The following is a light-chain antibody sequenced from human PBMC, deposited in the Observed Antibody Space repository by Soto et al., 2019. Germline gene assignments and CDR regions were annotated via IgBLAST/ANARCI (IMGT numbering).Light chain of an antibody. V-gene: IGKV3-20*01. CDR1: QSVSSSF. CDR2: AAS. Sequence: EIVLTQSPGTLSLSPGERATLSCRVSQSVSSSFLAWYQQKPGQAPRLLIYAASSRATGIPDRFSGSGSGTAFTLTIRRLEPEDFAVYYCQQYGSSPGALTFGGGTKVEIK. CDR3: QQYGSSPGALT. J-gene: IGKJ4*01.